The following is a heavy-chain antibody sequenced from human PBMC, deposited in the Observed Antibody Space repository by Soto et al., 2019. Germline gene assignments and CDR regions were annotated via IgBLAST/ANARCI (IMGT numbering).Heavy chain of an antibody. CDR2: IYPGDSDT. V-gene: IGHV5-51*01. CDR3: ARQSGIAAHYYYGMDV. CDR1: GYSFTSYW. J-gene: IGHJ6*02. Sequence: PGESLKISCKGSGYSFTSYWIGWVRQMPGKGLEWMGIIYPGDSDTGYSPSFQGQVTISADKSISTAYLQWSSLKASDTAMYYCARQSGIAAHYYYGMDVWGQGTTVTVSS. D-gene: IGHD6-13*01.